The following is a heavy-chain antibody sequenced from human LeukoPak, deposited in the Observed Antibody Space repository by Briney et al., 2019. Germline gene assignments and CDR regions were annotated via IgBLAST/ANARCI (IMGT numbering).Heavy chain of an antibody. Sequence: SVKVSCKASGGTFSSYALSWVRQAPGQGLEWMGRIIPIFGIANYAQKFQGRVTITADKSTSTAYIELSSLRSEDTAVYYCARDQKPDIVVVPAARPHWFDPWGQGTLVTVSS. CDR3: ARDQKPDIVVVPAARPHWFDP. V-gene: IGHV1-69*04. CDR2: IIPIFGIA. D-gene: IGHD2-2*01. CDR1: GGTFSSYA. J-gene: IGHJ5*02.